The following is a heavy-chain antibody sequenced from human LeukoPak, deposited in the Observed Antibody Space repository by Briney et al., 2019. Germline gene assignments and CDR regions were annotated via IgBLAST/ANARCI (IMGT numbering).Heavy chain of an antibody. CDR3: ARETSQKGAHYMDV. CDR2: IYYSGST. J-gene: IGHJ6*03. CDR1: GGSISSSSYY. D-gene: IGHD3-16*01. V-gene: IGHV4-61*03. Sequence: SETLSLTCTVSGGSISSSSYYWGWVRQPPGKGLEWIGYIYYSGSTNYNPSLKSQFTISVATSKNHFSLKLSSVTAADTAVYYCARETSQKGAHYMDVWGKGTPVTISS.